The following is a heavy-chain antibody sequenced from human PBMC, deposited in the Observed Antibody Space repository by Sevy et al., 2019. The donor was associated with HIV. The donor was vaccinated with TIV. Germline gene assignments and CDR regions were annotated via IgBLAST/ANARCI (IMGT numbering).Heavy chain of an antibody. V-gene: IGHV3-13*01. J-gene: IGHJ4*02. CDR3: ARAGSGNDGYFDY. D-gene: IGHD5-12*01. CDR1: GFTFSCND. Sequence: GGSLRLSCAGSGFTFSCNDMHWVRQATGKGLEWVSGIGTAGDTYYPGSVKGRFTISREDAKNSLYLQMNSLRAGDTAVYYCARAGSGNDGYFDYWGQGTLVTVSS. CDR2: IGTAGDT.